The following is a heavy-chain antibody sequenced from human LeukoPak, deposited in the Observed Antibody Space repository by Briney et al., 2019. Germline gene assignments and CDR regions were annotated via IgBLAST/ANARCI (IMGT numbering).Heavy chain of an antibody. CDR3: ARGATVTIDY. CDR2: ITTYNGNT. CDR1: GYTFTSYA. J-gene: IGHJ4*02. V-gene: IGHV1-18*01. Sequence: ASVKVSCKASGYTFTSYAMHWVRQAPGQGLEWMGWITTYNGNTNYAQRLQGRVTMTTDTSTSTAYMELRSLRFDDTAVYYCARGATVTIDYWGQGTLVTVSS. D-gene: IGHD4-17*01.